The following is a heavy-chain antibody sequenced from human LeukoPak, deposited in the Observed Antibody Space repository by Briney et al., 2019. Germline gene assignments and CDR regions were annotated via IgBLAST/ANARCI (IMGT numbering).Heavy chain of an antibody. CDR2: IYYSGST. CDR1: GGSISSYY. V-gene: IGHV4-30-4*08. Sequence: SETLSLTCTVSGGSISSYYWSWIRQPPGKGLEWIGYIYYSGSTYYNPSLKSRVTISVDTSKNQFSLKLSSVTAADTAVYYCARGGSERWIQLWLHWFDPWGQGTLVTVSS. CDR3: ARGGSERWIQLWLHWFDP. J-gene: IGHJ5*02. D-gene: IGHD5-18*01.